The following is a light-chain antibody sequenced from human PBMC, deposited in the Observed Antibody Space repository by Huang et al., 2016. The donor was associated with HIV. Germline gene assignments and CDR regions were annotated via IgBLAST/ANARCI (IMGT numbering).Light chain of an antibody. CDR2: DAS. J-gene: IGKJ1*01. V-gene: IGKV1-5*01. CDR3: QQYNNYPWT. Sequence: DTHMTQSPSTLSAYEGEKITITCRASQSISSWVAWYQQKPGKAPNLLTYDASTLESGVPSRFSGSGSGTEFTLTISSLQPEDFATYYCQQYNNYPWTFGQGTKVEVK. CDR1: QSISSW.